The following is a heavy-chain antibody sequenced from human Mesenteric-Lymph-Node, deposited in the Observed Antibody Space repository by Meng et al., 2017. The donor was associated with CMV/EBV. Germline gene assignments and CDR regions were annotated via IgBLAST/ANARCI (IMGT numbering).Heavy chain of an antibody. D-gene: IGHD6-13*01. CDR3: ATRELGTSSWVLFAY. Sequence: SGDTFTNYGISWVRQAPGQGPEWMGGIIPVFGTPNYAQKFQGRVTITADESTSTAYMELSSLGSDDTALYYCATRELGTSSWVLFAYWGQGTLVTVSS. J-gene: IGHJ4*02. CDR1: GDTFTNYG. CDR2: IIPVFGTP. V-gene: IGHV1-69*01.